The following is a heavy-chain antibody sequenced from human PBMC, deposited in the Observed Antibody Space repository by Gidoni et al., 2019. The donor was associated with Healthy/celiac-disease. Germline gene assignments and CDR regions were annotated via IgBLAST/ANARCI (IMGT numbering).Heavy chain of an antibody. J-gene: IGHJ4*02. CDR1: GFTFSSYG. CDR2: ISYDGSNK. Sequence: QVQLVESGGGVVQPGRSLRLSCAASGFTFSSYGMHWVRQAPGKGLEWVAVISYDGSNKYYADSVKGRFTISRDNSKNTLYLQMNSLRAEDTAVYYCAKGRRSTHPGPVFYFDYWGQGTLVTVSS. V-gene: IGHV3-30*18. D-gene: IGHD2-15*01. CDR3: AKGRRSTHPGPVFYFDY.